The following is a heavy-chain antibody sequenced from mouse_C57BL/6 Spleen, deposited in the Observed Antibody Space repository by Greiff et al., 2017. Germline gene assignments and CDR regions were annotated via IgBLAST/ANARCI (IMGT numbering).Heavy chain of an antibody. V-gene: IGHV1-53*01. CDR3: ARIYYDYVEDY. Sequence: QVHVKQPGTELVKPGASVKLSCKASGYTFTSYWMHWVKQRPGQGLEWIGNINPSNGGTNYNEKFKSKATLTVDKSSSTAYMQLSSLTSEDSAVYYCARIYYDYVEDYWGQGTTLTVSS. CDR1: GYTFTSYW. J-gene: IGHJ2*01. CDR2: INPSNGGT. D-gene: IGHD2-4*01.